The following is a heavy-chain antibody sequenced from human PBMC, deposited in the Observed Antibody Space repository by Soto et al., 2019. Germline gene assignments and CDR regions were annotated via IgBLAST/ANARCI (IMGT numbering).Heavy chain of an antibody. D-gene: IGHD3-10*01. CDR3: ARGVTMVRGVIHTPYFDY. CDR2: IYYSRRT. J-gene: IGHJ4*02. Sequence: QVQLQESGPGLVKPSQTLSLTCTVSGGSISSGGYYWSWIRQHPGKGLEWIGYIYYSRRTYYNPSLKSRVTISVDTSKNQSSLKLSSVTAADTAVYYCARGVTMVRGVIHTPYFDYWGQGTLVTVSS. CDR1: GGSISSGGYY. V-gene: IGHV4-31*03.